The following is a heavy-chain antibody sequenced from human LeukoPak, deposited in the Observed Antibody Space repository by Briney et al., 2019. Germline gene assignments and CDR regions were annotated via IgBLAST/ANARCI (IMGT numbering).Heavy chain of an antibody. V-gene: IGHV3-33*01. CDR1: GFTFSSYG. D-gene: IGHD3-22*01. Sequence: GGSLRLSCAASGFTFSSYGMHWVRQAPGKGLEWVAVIWYDGSNKYYADSVEGRFTISRDNSKNTLYLQMNSLRAEDTAVYYCARDRSSGYSYYFDYWGQGTLVTVSS. CDR2: IWYDGSNK. CDR3: ARDRSSGYSYYFDY. J-gene: IGHJ4*02.